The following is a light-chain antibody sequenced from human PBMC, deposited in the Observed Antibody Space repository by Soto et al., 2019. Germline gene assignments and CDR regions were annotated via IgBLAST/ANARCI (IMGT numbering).Light chain of an antibody. V-gene: IGKV3-20*01. J-gene: IGKJ2*01. CDR3: LPYGTSPYT. CDR1: QSVTSNY. CDR2: DAS. Sequence: EIVVTQTPGTLSLSPGQRATLSCRTSQSVTSNYLAWYQQKPGQAPRLLMYDASSRPGGIPDRFSGSGSGTDFTLTISRLEPEDFAVYYCLPYGTSPYTFGQGTKLEIK.